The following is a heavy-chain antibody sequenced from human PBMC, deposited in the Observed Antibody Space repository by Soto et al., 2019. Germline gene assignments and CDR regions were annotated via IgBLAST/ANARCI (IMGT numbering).Heavy chain of an antibody. J-gene: IGHJ6*02. D-gene: IGHD2-15*01. Sequence: EVQLVESGGGLVQPGRSLRLSCAASGFTFDDYAMHWVRQAPGKGLEWVSGISWNSGSIGYADSVKGRFTISRDNAKNSLYLQMNSLRAEDTALYYCAKDSGSGVAAATGGYYSYGMDVWGQGTTVTVSS. CDR1: GFTFDDYA. CDR3: AKDSGSGVAAATGGYYSYGMDV. V-gene: IGHV3-9*01. CDR2: ISWNSGSI.